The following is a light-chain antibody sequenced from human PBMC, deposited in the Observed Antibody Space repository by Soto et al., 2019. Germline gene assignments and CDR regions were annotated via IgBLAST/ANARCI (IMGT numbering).Light chain of an antibody. CDR3: QHSYNAPIT. Sequence: DIQMTQSPSTLSASLGDRVTITCRDSQSTSSYLAWYQQKPGKAPKLLIYAASSLQSGVPSRFSGSGAGTDFTLTISSLQPEDFATYYCQHSYNAPITFGQGTRLEIK. V-gene: IGKV1-39*01. CDR1: QSTSSY. J-gene: IGKJ5*01. CDR2: AAS.